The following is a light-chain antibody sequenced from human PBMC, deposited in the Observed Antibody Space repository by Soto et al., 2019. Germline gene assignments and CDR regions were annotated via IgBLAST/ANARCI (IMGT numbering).Light chain of an antibody. CDR2: NNN. Sequence: QPVLTQPPSASGTPGQRVTISCSGGSSNIGRYTVNWYQQLPGTAPKLLMYNNNQRPSGVPDRFSGSKSGTPASLAISGLQSDDETHYYCAAWDDSLNGHLVFGGGTKLTVL. V-gene: IGLV1-44*01. CDR3: AAWDDSLNGHLV. CDR1: SSNIGRYT. J-gene: IGLJ2*01.